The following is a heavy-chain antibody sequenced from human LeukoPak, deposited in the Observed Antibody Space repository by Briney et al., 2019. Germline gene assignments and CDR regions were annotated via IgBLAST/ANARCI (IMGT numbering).Heavy chain of an antibody. J-gene: IGHJ5*02. Sequence: WASVKVSCKASGYTFTGYYMHWVRQAPGQGLEWMGWINLNSGGTNYAQKFQGRVTMTRDTSISTAYMELSRLRSDDTAVYYCARLAAILSGWFDPWGQGTLVTVSS. CDR2: INLNSGGT. CDR1: GYTFTGYY. D-gene: IGHD2-2*02. V-gene: IGHV1-2*02. CDR3: ARLAAILSGWFDP.